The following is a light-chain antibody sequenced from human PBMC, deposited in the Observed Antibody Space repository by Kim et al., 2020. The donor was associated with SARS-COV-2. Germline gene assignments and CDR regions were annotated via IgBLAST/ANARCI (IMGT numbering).Light chain of an antibody. CDR1: QSIVDR. J-gene: IGKJ1*01. V-gene: IGKV1-5*01. CDR2: AAS. CDR3: QQYRTFSRS. Sequence: ASVGDRVTIACRASQSIVDRLAWYQQKPETAPKLLIFAASILESGVPSRFSGSGSGTEFTLTISSLQPDDFATYYCQQYRTFSRSFGQGTKVDIK.